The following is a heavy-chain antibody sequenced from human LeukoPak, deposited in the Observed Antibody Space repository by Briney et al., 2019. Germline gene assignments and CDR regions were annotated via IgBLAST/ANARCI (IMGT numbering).Heavy chain of an antibody. CDR1: GYTFTSYY. Sequence: GASVKVSCEASGYTFTSYYMHWVRQAPGQGLEWMGIINPSGGSTSYAQKFQGRVTMTRDMSTSTVYMELSSLRSEDTAVYYCARDYDSSGYFFYFDYWGQGTLVTVSS. D-gene: IGHD3-22*01. J-gene: IGHJ4*02. CDR2: INPSGGST. V-gene: IGHV1-46*01. CDR3: ARDYDSSGYFFYFDY.